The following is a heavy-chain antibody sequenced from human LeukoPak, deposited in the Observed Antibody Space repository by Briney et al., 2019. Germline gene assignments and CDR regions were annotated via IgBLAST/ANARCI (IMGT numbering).Heavy chain of an antibody. J-gene: IGHJ5*02. CDR2: IYYSGST. D-gene: IGHD2-2*01. CDR3: ARTTEDCSSTSCYQYWFDP. V-gene: IGHV4-59*01. Sequence: SETLSLTCTVSGGSISSYYWSWIRQPPGKGLKWIGYIYYSGSTSYSPSLRSRVTISVDTSKNQFSLKLSSVTAADTAVYYCARTTEDCSSTSCYQYWFDPWGQGTLVTVSS. CDR1: GGSISSYY.